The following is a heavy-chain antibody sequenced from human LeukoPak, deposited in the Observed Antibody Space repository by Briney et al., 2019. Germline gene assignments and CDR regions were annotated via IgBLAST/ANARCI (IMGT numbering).Heavy chain of an antibody. CDR2: ISSSSSYI. J-gene: IGHJ3*02. V-gene: IGHV3-21*01. CDR1: GFTFSSYS. CDR3: ARVDDYGDREGAFDI. D-gene: IGHD4-17*01. Sequence: KPGGSLRLSCAASGFTFSSYSMNWVRQAPGKGLEWVSSISSSSSYIYYADSVKGRFTISRDNAKNSLYLQMYSLRAEDTAVYYCARVDDYGDREGAFDIWGQGTMVTVSS.